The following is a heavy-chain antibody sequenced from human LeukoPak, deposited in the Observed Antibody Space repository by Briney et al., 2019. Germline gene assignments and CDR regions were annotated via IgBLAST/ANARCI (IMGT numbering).Heavy chain of an antibody. Sequence: ASVKVSCKASGYTCTSYGISWVRQAPGQGLEWMGWISAYNGNTNYAQKLQGRVTMTTDTSTSTAYMELRSLRSDDTAVYYCARACSGGSCYSGYDYWGQGTLVTVSS. J-gene: IGHJ4*02. D-gene: IGHD2-15*01. V-gene: IGHV1-18*01. CDR2: ISAYNGNT. CDR3: ARACSGGSCYSGYDY. CDR1: GYTCTSYG.